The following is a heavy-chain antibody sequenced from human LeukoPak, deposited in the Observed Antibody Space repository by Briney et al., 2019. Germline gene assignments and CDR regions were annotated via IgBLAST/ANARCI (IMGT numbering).Heavy chain of an antibody. Sequence: GASVKVSCKASGYTFTGYYMHWVRQAPGQGLEWMGWINPNSGGTNYAQKFQGRVTMTRDTSISTAYMELSRLRSDDTAVYYCARVDDSSVDFPSPYDYWGQGTLVTVSS. D-gene: IGHD3-22*01. CDR2: INPNSGGT. J-gene: IGHJ4*02. CDR1: GYTFTGYY. CDR3: ARVDDSSVDFPSPYDY. V-gene: IGHV1-2*02.